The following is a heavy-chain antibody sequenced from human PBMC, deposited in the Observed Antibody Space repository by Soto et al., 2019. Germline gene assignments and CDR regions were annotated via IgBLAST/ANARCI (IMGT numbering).Heavy chain of an antibody. D-gene: IGHD5-12*01. CDR1: GGSISSGGYY. Sequence: QVQLQESGPGLVKPSQTLSLTCTVSGGSISSGGYYWSWIRQHPGKGLERIGYIYYSGSTYYNPSPESRVTISVDMSKKQFSLKLSSVTAADTAVYYCARDRVATIFGYYYCMDVLGQGTTVTVSS. V-gene: IGHV4-31*03. CDR3: ARDRVATIFGYYYCMDV. J-gene: IGHJ6*02. CDR2: IYYSGST.